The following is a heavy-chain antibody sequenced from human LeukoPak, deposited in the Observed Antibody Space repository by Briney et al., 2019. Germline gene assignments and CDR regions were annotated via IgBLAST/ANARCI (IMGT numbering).Heavy chain of an antibody. CDR2: ISYDGSKK. V-gene: IGHV3-30*03. D-gene: IGHD6-13*01. CDR1: GFTFSSYG. J-gene: IGHJ4*02. CDR3: ARSDSSSWHNFDY. Sequence: PGGSLRLSCAASGFTFSSYGMSWVRQAPGKGLEWVAVISYDGSKKYYADSVKGRFTISRDNSKNTLYLQMNSLRAEDTAVYYCARSDSSSWHNFDYWGQGTLVTVSS.